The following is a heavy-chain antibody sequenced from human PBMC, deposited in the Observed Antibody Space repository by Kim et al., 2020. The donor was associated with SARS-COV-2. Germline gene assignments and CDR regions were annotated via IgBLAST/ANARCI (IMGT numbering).Heavy chain of an antibody. J-gene: IGHJ4*02. Sequence: TSYPQHLQGRVTMSTDTSTTTAFMELMNLRPGDTAVYYCARDPNRRFDFWGQGTLVTVSS. CDR3: ARDPNRRFDF. CDR2: T. V-gene: IGHV1-18*01.